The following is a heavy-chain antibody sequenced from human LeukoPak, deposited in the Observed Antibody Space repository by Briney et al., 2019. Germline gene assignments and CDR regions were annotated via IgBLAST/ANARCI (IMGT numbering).Heavy chain of an antibody. D-gene: IGHD3-10*01. CDR2: IKEDGSEE. CDR1: GFIFSNYW. J-gene: IGHJ4*02. CDR3: ASPFGGGNYCHFDS. Sequence: GGSLRLSCAASGFIFSNYWMSWVRQGPGKGLEWVASIKEDGSEEYYVDSVKGRFTISRDNAKNSLYLQMNSLRAEDTAVYYCASPFGGGNYCHFDSWGQGTLVTVSS. V-gene: IGHV3-7*01.